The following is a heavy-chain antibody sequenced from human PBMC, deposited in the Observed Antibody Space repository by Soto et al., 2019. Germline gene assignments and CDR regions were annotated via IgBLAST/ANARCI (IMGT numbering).Heavy chain of an antibody. CDR1: GFTFSSYW. D-gene: IGHD3-22*01. J-gene: IGHJ3*01. V-gene: IGHV3-7*03. CDR2: IKQDGSEK. Sequence: GGSLRLSCAASGFTFSSYWMNWVRQAPGKGLEWVANIKQDGSEKYYADSVAGPFTISRDNAKNSLYLQMNSLRAEDTAVYYCPRSGYYGDAFDVWGQGTMVTVSS. CDR3: PRSGYYGDAFDV.